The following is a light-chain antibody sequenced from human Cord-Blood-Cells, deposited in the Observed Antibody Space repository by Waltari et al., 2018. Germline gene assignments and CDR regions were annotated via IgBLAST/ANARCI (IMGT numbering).Light chain of an antibody. CDR2: DAS. V-gene: IGKV1-33*01. J-gene: IGKJ4*01. Sequence: DIQMTQSPSSVSASVGDRVTITCQASQEISNYLNWYQQKPGKHPKLLIYDASNLETGVPSRFSGSGSGTDFTLTISSLQPEDIATYYCQQYDNLPLTFGGGTKVEIK. CDR3: QQYDNLPLT. CDR1: QEISNY.